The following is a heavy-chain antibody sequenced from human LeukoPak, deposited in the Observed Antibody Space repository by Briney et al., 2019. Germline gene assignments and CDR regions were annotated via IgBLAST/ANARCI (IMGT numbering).Heavy chain of an antibody. CDR2: IYYSGST. CDR3: ARHERGSAAGTGGAVWFDP. V-gene: IGHV4-39*01. CDR1: GGSISSSSYY. Sequence: SETLSLTCTVSGGSISSSSYYWGWIRQPPGKGLEWIGSIYYSGSTYYNPSLKSRVTISVDTSKNQFSLKLSSVTAADTAVYYCARHERGSAAGTGGAVWFDPWGQGTLVTVSS. D-gene: IGHD6-13*01. J-gene: IGHJ5*02.